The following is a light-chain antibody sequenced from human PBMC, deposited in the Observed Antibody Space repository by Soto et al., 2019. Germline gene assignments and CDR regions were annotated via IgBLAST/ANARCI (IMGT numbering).Light chain of an antibody. CDR2: GAS. CDR3: QQYNNWWT. V-gene: IGKV3-15*01. Sequence: HSAATVSVSKGERATLSCRASQSVSSNLAWYQQKPGQAPRLLIYGASTRATGIPARFSGSGSGTEFTLTISSLQSEDFAVYYCQQYNNWWTFGQ. J-gene: IGKJ1*01. CDR1: QSVSSN.